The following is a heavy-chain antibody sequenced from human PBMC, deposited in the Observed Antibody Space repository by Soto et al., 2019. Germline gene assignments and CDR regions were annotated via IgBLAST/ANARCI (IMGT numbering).Heavy chain of an antibody. D-gene: IGHD3-3*01. Sequence: GGSLRLSCAASWFTVSSNYMSWVRQAPGKGLEWVSVIYSGGSTYYADSVKGRFTISRDNSKNTLYLQMNSLRAEDTAVYYCARDHQRGPFWSGSRGYYYYGMDVWGQGTTVTVSS. CDR1: WFTVSSNY. CDR2: IYSGGST. V-gene: IGHV3-53*01. CDR3: ARDHQRGPFWSGSRGYYYYGMDV. J-gene: IGHJ6*02.